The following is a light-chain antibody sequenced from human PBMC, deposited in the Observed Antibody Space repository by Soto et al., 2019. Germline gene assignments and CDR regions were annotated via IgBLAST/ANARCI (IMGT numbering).Light chain of an antibody. CDR1: QSVSSN. J-gene: IGKJ2*01. Sequence: EIVMTQSPATLSVSPGERATLSCRASQSVSSNLAWYQQKPGQAPRLLIYGASTRATGVPGRFSGSGSGTEFTLTISSLQAEDFALSYCQQYDKRLMYTFGQGTKLEIK. CDR3: QQYDKRLMYT. CDR2: GAS. V-gene: IGKV3-15*01.